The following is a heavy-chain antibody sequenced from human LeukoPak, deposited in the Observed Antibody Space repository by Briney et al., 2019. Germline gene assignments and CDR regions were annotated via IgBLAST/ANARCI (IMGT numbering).Heavy chain of an antibody. Sequence: GGSLRLSCAASGFTFSSYGMHWVRQAPGKGLEWVAFIRYDGSNKYYADSVKGRFTISRDNSKNTLYLQMNSLRAEDTAVYYCAKDLYDSSGYPFLFMAFDIWGQGTMVTVSS. V-gene: IGHV3-30*02. CDR1: GFTFSSYG. D-gene: IGHD3-22*01. CDR2: IRYDGSNK. J-gene: IGHJ3*02. CDR3: AKDLYDSSGYPFLFMAFDI.